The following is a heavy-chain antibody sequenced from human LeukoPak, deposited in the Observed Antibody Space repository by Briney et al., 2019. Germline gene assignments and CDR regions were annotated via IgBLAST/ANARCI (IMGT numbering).Heavy chain of an antibody. J-gene: IGHJ4*02. CDR3: ARDPGFSYGLDY. V-gene: IGHV3-66*02. D-gene: IGHD5-18*01. CDR2: IYSDGIT. Sequence: GSLRLSCAASGFTVSDHYMSWVRQAPGKGLEWVSIIYSDGITHYADSVKGRFTISRDNSKNTVYLQMNSLRPEDTAIYYCARDPGFSYGLDYWGQGTLVTISS. CDR1: GFTVSDHY.